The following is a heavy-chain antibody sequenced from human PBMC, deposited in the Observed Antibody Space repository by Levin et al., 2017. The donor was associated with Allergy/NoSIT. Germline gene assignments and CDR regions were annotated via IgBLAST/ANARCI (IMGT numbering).Heavy chain of an antibody. CDR2: ISYDGSNK. J-gene: IGHJ4*02. CDR3: AKDLGSGHRTY. CDR1: GFTFSSYG. Sequence: GESLKISCAASGFTFSSYGMHWVRQAPGKGLEWVAVISYDGSNKYYADSVKGRFTISRDNSKNTLYLQMNSLRAEDTAVYYCAKDLGSGHRTYWGQGTLVTVSS. D-gene: IGHD6-19*01. V-gene: IGHV3-30*18.